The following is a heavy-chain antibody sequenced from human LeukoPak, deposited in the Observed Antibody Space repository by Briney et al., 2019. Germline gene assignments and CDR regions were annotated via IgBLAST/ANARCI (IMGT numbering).Heavy chain of an antibody. CDR3: ASQQIVVVPAARNINWFDP. J-gene: IGHJ5*02. V-gene: IGHV4-39*01. Sequence: PSETLSLTCTVSGGSTSSSSYYWGWIRQPPGKGLEWIGSIYYSGSTYYNPSLKSRVTISVDTSKNQFSLKLSSVTAADTAIYFCASQQIVVVPAARNINWFDPWGQGTLVTVSS. D-gene: IGHD2-2*01. CDR2: IYYSGST. CDR1: GGSTSSSSYY.